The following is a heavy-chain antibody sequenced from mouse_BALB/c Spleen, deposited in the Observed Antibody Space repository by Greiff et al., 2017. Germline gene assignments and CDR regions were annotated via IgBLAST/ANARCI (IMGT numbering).Heavy chain of an antibody. J-gene: IGHJ2*01. CDR2: IYPGDGDT. Sequence: LVESGAELVRPGSSVKISCKASGYAFSSYWMNWVKQRPGQGLEWIGQIYPGDGDTNYNGKFKGKATLTADKSSSTAYMQLSSLTSEDSAVYFCAKTTVVASPYFDYWGQGTTLTVSS. D-gene: IGHD1-1*01. V-gene: IGHV1-80*01. CDR3: AKTTVVASPYFDY. CDR1: GYAFSSYW.